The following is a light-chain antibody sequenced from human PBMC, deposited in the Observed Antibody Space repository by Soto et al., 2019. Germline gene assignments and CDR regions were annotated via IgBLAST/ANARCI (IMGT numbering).Light chain of an antibody. CDR1: QSVSSW. Sequence: DIQMTQSPPTLSASIGDRVTITCRASQSVSSWLAWYQQKPGKAPKLLIYDASTLDSGVPSRFSGSGSGTEFTLTISILQPDDFATYYCQQYNSYSITFGQGTRLGIK. CDR2: DAS. J-gene: IGKJ5*01. V-gene: IGKV1-5*01. CDR3: QQYNSYSIT.